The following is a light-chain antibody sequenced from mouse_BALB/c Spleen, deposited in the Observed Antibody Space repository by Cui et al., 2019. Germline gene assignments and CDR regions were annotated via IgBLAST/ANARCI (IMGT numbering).Light chain of an antibody. CDR3: QQWSSNPLT. Sequence: QIVLTQPRALMSASPGEKVTMTCSASSSVSYMYWYQQKPRSSPKPWIYLTSNLASGVPARFSGSGSGTSYSLTISSMEAEDAATYYCQQWSSNPLTFGAGTKLELK. V-gene: IGKV4-68*01. J-gene: IGKJ5*01. CDR2: LTS. CDR1: SSVSY.